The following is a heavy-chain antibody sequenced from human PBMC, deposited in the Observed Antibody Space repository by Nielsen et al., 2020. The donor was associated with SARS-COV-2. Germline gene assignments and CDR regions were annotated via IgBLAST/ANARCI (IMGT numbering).Heavy chain of an antibody. CDR2: ISYDGSNK. CDR1: GFTFSSYS. CDR3: ARSQYNWNDGYYYYYMDV. Sequence: GESLKISCAASGFTFSSYSMNWVRQAPGKGLEWVAVISYDGSNKYYADSVKGRFTISRDNSKNTLYLQMNSLRAEDTAVYYCARSQYNWNDGYYYYYMDVWGKGTTVTVSS. D-gene: IGHD1-1*01. V-gene: IGHV3-30*03. J-gene: IGHJ6*03.